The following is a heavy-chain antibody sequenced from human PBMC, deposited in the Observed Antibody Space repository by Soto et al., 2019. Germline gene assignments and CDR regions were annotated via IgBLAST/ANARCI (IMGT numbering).Heavy chain of an antibody. J-gene: IGHJ6*03. Sequence: SGTLSISCAVCGGSIRSSGYAGSWKRQPQGKGLEWIGYVYYSGSTSYNPSLKRRVTFSADSSRGQFSLRLNSVTAADTAVYYCARTVLGPDLLADSFVDYYYYMDVWGQGTTVTVSS. D-gene: IGHD3-9*01. V-gene: IGHV4-30-2*01. CDR2: VYYSGST. CDR1: GGSIRSSGYA. CDR3: ARTVLGPDLLADSFVDYYYYMDV.